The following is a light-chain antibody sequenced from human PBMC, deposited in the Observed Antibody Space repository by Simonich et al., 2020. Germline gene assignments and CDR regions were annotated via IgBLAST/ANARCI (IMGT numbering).Light chain of an antibody. CDR2: KVS. V-gene: IGKV2-30*02. CDR1: KSLVHSDGNTY. J-gene: IGKJ4*01. CDR3: MQGTHWPPLN. Sequence: DVVMTQSPLSLPVTLGQPASTPCRSSKSLVHSDGNTYLNWFQQRPGPSPRRLIYKVSKRDSVVPDRFSGSGSGTDFTLKISRVETEDVGVYYCMQGTHWPPLNFGGGTKVEIK.